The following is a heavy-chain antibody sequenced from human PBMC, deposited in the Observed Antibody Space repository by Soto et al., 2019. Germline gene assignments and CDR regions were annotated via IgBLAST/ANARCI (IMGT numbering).Heavy chain of an antibody. V-gene: IGHV1-18*01. D-gene: IGHD3-3*01. J-gene: IGHJ6*02. CDR2: ISAYNGNT. CDR3: ARVRTIFGVVIMADGMDV. Sequence: ASVKVSCKASGYTFTSYGISWVRQAPGQGLEWMGWISAYNGNTNYAQKLQGRVTMTTDTSTSTAYMELRGLRSDDTAVYYCARVRTIFGVVIMADGMDVWGQGTTVTVSS. CDR1: GYTFTSYG.